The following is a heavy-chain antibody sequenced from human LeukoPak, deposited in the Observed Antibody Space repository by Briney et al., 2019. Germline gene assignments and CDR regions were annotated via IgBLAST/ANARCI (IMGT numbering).Heavy chain of an antibody. V-gene: IGHV3-64D*06. CDR2: ISSNGGST. CDR1: GFTFSSYA. D-gene: IGHD3-16*02. Sequence: GGSLRLSCSASGFTFSSYAMHWVRQAPGKGLEYVSAISSNGGSTYYADSVKGRFTISRDNSKNTLYLQMSSLRAEDTAVYYSVKDGSDWGYDYVWGSYRIFFDYWGQGTLVTVSS. CDR3: VKDGSDWGYDYVWGSYRIFFDY. J-gene: IGHJ4*02.